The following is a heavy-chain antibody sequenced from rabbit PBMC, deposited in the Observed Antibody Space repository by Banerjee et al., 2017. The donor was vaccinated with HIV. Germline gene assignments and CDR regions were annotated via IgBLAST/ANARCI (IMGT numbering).Heavy chain of an antibody. D-gene: IGHD4-1*01. Sequence: QEQLKESGGRLVTPGGTLTLTCTASGFSLSSYNMGWVRQHPGKGLEWIACINTSSGNTVSASWAKGRSTVSKASSTTVALQMTSLTAADTATYFCARDLAGVIGWNFDLWGPGTLVTVS. J-gene: IGHJ4*01. CDR3: ARDLAGVIGWNFDL. V-gene: IGHV1S45*01. CDR1: GFSLSSYN. CDR2: INTSSGNT.